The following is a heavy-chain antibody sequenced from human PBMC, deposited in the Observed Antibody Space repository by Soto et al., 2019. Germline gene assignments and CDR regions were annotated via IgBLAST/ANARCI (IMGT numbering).Heavy chain of an antibody. D-gene: IGHD4-17*01. CDR2: INHSGST. CDR3: ARGPSLPYGDWDY. V-gene: IGHV4-34*01. Sequence: QVQLQQWGAGLLKPSETLSLTCAVYGGSFSDYYWNWIRQSPGKGLEWIGEINHSGSTSYNPSLKSRVTISVDTSKNQFSLKLNSVTAADTAVYYCARGPSLPYGDWDYWGQGTLVTVSS. J-gene: IGHJ4*02. CDR1: GGSFSDYY.